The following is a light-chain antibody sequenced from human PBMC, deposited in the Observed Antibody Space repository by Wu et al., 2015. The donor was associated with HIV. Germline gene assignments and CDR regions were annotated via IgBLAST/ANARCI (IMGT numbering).Light chain of an antibody. J-gene: IGKJ1*01. CDR2: GAS. CDR3: QQYGSSPRT. Sequence: EIVLTQSPDTLSLSPGERATLSCGASQRVSGGYLAWYQHKPGQPPRLLIYGASDRAPGIPDRFSGSQSGTDFTLTIKRLEPEDFAVYYCQQYGSSPRTFGQGTKVEIK. V-gene: IGKV3-20*01. CDR1: QRVSGGY.